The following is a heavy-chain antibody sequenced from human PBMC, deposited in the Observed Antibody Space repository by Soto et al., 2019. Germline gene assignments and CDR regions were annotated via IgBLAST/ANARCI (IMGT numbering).Heavy chain of an antibody. CDR3: AREKGYISGPKNFGY. V-gene: IGHV4-30-4*01. Sequence: SETLSLTCTVSGASISSGDYFWSWIRQSPGKGLEWIGYIYDSGSSYYNPSLKSRVTMSVDTSKNQFSLKLSSVTAADTAVYYCAREKGYISGPKNFGYWGQGTLVTVSS. CDR1: GASISSGDYF. D-gene: IGHD5-12*01. CDR2: IYDSGSS. J-gene: IGHJ4*02.